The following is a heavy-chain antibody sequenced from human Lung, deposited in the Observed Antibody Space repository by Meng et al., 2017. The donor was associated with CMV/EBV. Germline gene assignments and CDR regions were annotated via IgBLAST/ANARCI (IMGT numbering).Heavy chain of an antibody. D-gene: IGHD4-11*01. CDR3: ARLRDHSNGLDFFDY. CDR1: GYTFANYW. CDR2: IDPSDSGT. J-gene: IGHJ4*02. V-gene: IGHV5-51*01. Sequence: SGYTFANYWIGWVRQLPGKGLEWTAIIDPSDSGTSYSPSFQAQVAISADKSISTAYLQWSSLKASDTAVYYCARLRDHSNGLDFFDYWGRGTLVTVSS.